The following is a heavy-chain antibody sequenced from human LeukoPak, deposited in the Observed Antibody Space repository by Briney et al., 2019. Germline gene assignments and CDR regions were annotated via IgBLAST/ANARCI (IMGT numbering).Heavy chain of an antibody. CDR3: AKPSYYYDSSGYSLYYFDY. V-gene: IGHV3-23*01. Sequence: GGSLRLSCAAPGFTFSSYGMSWVRQAPGKGLEWVSAISGSGGSTYYADSVKGRFTISRDNSKNTLYLQMNSLRAEDTAVYYCAKPSYYYDSSGYSLYYFDYWGQGTLVTVSS. J-gene: IGHJ4*02. CDR2: ISGSGGST. D-gene: IGHD3-22*01. CDR1: GFTFSSYG.